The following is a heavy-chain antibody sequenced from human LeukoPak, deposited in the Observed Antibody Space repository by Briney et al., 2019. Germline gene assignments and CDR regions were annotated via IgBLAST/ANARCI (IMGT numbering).Heavy chain of an antibody. D-gene: IGHD6-13*01. CDR3: ARDLRSSSWYYFDY. J-gene: IGHJ4*02. CDR1: GFTFSGYA. V-gene: IGHV3-30-3*01. Sequence: PGGSLRLSCAASGFTFSGYAMHWVRQAPGKGLEWVAVISYDGSNKYYADSVKGRFTISRDNSKNTLYLQMNSLRAEDTAVYYCARDLRSSSWYYFDYWGQGTLVTVSS. CDR2: ISYDGSNK.